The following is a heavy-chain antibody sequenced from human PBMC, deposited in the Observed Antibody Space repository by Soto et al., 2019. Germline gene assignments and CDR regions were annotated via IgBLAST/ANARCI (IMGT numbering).Heavy chain of an antibody. CDR3: ARDRYYDILTGPDY. Sequence: GASVKVSCEASGYSFTTYGISWVRQAPGQGLEWMGWISPYTGKTNYAQKLQGRVTMTTDTSTSTAYMDLRSLRSDDTAVYYCARDRYYDILTGPDYWGQGTLVTVSS. V-gene: IGHV1-18*04. CDR2: ISPYTGKT. J-gene: IGHJ4*02. CDR1: GYSFTTYG. D-gene: IGHD3-9*01.